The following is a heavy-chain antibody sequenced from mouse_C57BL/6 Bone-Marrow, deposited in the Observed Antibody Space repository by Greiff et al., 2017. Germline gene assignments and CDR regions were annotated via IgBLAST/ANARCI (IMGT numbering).Heavy chain of an antibody. CDR2: IYPGSGST. CDR1: GYTFTSYW. Sequence: QVQLKQPGAELVKPGASVKMSCKASGYTFTSYWITWVKQRPGQGLEWIGDIYPGSGSTNYNEKFKSKATLPVDTSSSTACMQLSSLTSEDSAVYYGARPYYSNYWYFDVWGTGTTVTVSS. CDR3: ARPYYSNYWYFDV. D-gene: IGHD2-5*01. J-gene: IGHJ1*03. V-gene: IGHV1-55*01.